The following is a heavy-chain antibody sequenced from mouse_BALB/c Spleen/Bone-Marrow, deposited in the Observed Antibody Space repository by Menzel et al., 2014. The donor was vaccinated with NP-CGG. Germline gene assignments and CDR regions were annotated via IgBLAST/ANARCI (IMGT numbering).Heavy chain of an antibody. D-gene: IGHD2-4*01. CDR2: MDPANGNT. J-gene: IGHJ1*01. V-gene: IGHV14-3*02. Sequence: EVQLQQSGAELVKPGASVKLSCTASGFNIKDTYMHWVMQRPEQGLEWIGRMDPANGNTKYDPKFQGKATITADTSSNTAYLQLSSLTSEDTAVYYCATMITDWYFDVWGAGTTVTVSS. CDR1: GFNIKDTY. CDR3: ATMITDWYFDV.